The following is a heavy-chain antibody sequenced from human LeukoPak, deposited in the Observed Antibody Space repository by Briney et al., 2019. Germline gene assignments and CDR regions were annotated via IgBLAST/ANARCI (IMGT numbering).Heavy chain of an antibody. CDR3: ARDRVYGSGSNYYYYYGMDV. V-gene: IGHV3-66*01. Sequence: PGGSLRLSCAASGFTVSSNYMSWVRQAPGKGLEWVSVIYSGGSTYYADSVKGRFSISRDNTKNTLYLQMNSLRAEDTAVYYCARDRVYGSGSNYYYYYGMDVWGQGTTVTVSS. CDR1: GFTVSSNY. CDR2: IYSGGST. J-gene: IGHJ6*02. D-gene: IGHD3-10*01.